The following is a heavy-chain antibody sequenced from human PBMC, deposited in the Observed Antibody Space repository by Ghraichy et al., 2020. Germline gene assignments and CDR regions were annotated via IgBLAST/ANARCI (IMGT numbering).Heavy chain of an antibody. V-gene: IGHV3-7*03. CDR1: GFTFSSYW. D-gene: IGHD2-2*01. CDR2: IKQDGSEK. CDR3: ARVEGIVVPAAANYYYYYYMDV. Sequence: GGSLRLSCAASGFTFSSYWMSWVRQAPGKGLEWVANIKQDGSEKYYVDSVKGRFTISRDNAKNSLYLQMNSLRAEDTAVYYCARVEGIVVPAAANYYYYYYMDVWGKGTTVTVSS. J-gene: IGHJ6*03.